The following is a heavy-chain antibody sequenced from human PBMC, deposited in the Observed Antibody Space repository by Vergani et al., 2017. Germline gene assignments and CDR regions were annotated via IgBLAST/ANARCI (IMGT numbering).Heavy chain of an antibody. D-gene: IGHD6-13*01. J-gene: IGHJ5*02. Sequence: QVQLVQSGAEVKKPGSSVKVSCKASGGTFSSYAISWVRQAPGQGLEWMGGIIPIFGTANYAQKFQGRVTITRDTSASTAYMELSSLRSEDTAVYYCARGPSEQQLDGFWFDPWGQGTLVTVSS. CDR1: GGTFSSYA. V-gene: IGHV1-69*06. CDR3: ARGPSEQQLDGFWFDP. CDR2: IIPIFGTA.